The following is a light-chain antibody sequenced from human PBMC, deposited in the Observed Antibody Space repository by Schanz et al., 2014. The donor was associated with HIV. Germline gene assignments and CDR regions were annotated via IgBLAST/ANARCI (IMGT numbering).Light chain of an antibody. CDR3: QQRTNWPIT. Sequence: ETVMTQSPATLSVSPGERASLSCRASQSVSTNLAWYQQKPGQAPRLLIYGASNRASGIPPRFSGSGSGTDFTLTISSLEPEDFAVYYCQQRTNWPITFGQGTRLEIK. V-gene: IGKV3-11*01. J-gene: IGKJ5*01. CDR1: QSVSTN. CDR2: GAS.